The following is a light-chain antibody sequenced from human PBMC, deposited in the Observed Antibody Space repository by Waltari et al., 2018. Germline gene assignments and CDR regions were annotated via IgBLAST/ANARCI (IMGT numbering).Light chain of an antibody. CDR2: DNH. Sequence: QSVLTQSPSVSAAPGQKVTISCSGSSSNIGNNYVSWYQQLPGTAPKLLIYDNHKRPSGIPDRFSGSKSGTSANLDITGLQTGDEADYYCGTWDSSLSAGVFGTGTKVTVL. J-gene: IGLJ1*01. CDR1: SSNIGNNY. CDR3: GTWDSSLSAGV. V-gene: IGLV1-51*01.